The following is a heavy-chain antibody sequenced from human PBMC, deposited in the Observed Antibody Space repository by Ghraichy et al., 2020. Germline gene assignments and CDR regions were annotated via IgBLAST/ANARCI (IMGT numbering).Heavy chain of an antibody. CDR1: GGTFSSYA. V-gene: IGHV1-69*13. CDR2: IIPIFGTA. J-gene: IGHJ4*02. Sequence: SVKVSCKASGGTFSSYAISWVRQAPGQGLEWMGGIIPIFGTANYAQKFQGRVTITADESTSTAYMELSSLRSEDTAVYYCARDRRAYCGGDCYSLDYWGQGTLVTVSS. D-gene: IGHD2-21*01. CDR3: ARDRRAYCGGDCYSLDY.